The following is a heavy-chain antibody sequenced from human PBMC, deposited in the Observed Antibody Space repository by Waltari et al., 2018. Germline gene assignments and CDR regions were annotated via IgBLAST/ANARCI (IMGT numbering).Heavy chain of an antibody. CDR1: GDSIRSSDYF. V-gene: IGHV4-39*01. Sequence: QLQLQESGPGLVKPSETLSLTCSVSGDSIRSSDYFWAWIRQPPGKALEWIGSIYYTGTTFYSPSLKSRVTISRDTSKNQFSLKLSSVTATDTALYYCTRETSSTSHYWGQGTLVTVSS. CDR3: TRETSSTSHY. J-gene: IGHJ4*02. D-gene: IGHD2-2*01. CDR2: IYYTGTT.